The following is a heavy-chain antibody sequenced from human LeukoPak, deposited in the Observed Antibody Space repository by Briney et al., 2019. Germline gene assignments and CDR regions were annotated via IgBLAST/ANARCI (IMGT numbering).Heavy chain of an antibody. CDR2: IYYSGST. Sequence: SETLSLTCTVSGGSISSSSYYWGWIRQPPGKGLEWIGSIYYSGSTYYIPSLKSRVTISVDTSKNQFSLKLSSVTAADTAVYYCARDGIAARNWFDPWGQGTLVTVSS. J-gene: IGHJ5*02. CDR3: ARDGIAARNWFDP. CDR1: GGSISSSSYY. D-gene: IGHD6-13*01. V-gene: IGHV4-39*07.